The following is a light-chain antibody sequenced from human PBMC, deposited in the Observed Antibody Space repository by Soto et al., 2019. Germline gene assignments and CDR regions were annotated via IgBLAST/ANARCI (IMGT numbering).Light chain of an antibody. J-gene: IGKJ4*01. CDR3: QQYGGSPRVT. Sequence: EIVLTQSPGTQSLSPGERATLSCRGSQSVSSNYLAWYQQKPGQAPRLLIYGASSRATGIPDRFIGSGSGTDFTLTISRLEPEDFAVYYCQQYGGSPRVTFGGGTKVEIK. V-gene: IGKV3-20*01. CDR2: GAS. CDR1: QSVSSNY.